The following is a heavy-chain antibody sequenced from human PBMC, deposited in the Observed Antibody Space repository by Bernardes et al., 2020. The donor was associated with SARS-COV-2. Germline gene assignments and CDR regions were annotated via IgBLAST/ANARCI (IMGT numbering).Heavy chain of an antibody. D-gene: IGHD6-19*01. CDR1: GSTFRSSA. CDR2: MTGSGVPT. V-gene: IGHV3-23*01. J-gene: IGHJ5*02. CDR3: ARGAAVAGSSSWFDA. Sequence: GGSLRLSCAASGSTFRSSAMSRVRQAKGLGLEWVAGMTGSGVPTHYAASLKGRFIISRDNSKRKLFLQMNSLRDEDTAVYYCARGAAVAGSSSWFDAWGQGILVTVSP.